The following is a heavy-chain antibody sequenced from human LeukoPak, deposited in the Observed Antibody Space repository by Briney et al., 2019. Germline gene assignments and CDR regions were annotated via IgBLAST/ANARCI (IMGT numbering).Heavy chain of an antibody. D-gene: IGHD7-27*01. CDR3: ARGSNWGEIPFDY. CDR1: GGTFSSYA. Sequence: KVSCKASGGTFSSYAISWVRQAPGQGLEWMGGIIPIFGTANYAQKFQGRVTITADESTSTAYMELSSLRSEDTAVYYCARGSNWGEIPFDYWGQGTLVTVSS. CDR2: IIPIFGTA. J-gene: IGHJ4*02. V-gene: IGHV1-69*01.